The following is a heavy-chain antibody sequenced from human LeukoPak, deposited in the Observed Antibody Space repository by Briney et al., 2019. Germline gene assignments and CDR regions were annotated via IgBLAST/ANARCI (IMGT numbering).Heavy chain of an antibody. V-gene: IGHV3-64D*08. D-gene: IGHD2-15*01. J-gene: IGHJ3*02. CDR3: VKACALEGYAFDAFDI. CDR1: GFTFSNYA. CDR2: ISSDGGST. Sequence: GGSLRLSCSASGFTFSNYAMQWVRQAPGKGLEYAVAISSDGGSTYHADSVKGRFTISRDNSRNTLYLQMSSLRAEDTAVYYCVKACALEGYAFDAFDIWGQGTLVTVSS.